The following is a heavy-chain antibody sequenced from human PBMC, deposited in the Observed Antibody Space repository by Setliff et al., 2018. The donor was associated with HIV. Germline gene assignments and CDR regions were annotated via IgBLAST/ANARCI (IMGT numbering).Heavy chain of an antibody. CDR2: INHSGST. CDR1: GGSFSAYH. J-gene: IGHJ4*01. V-gene: IGHV4-34*01. D-gene: IGHD3-3*01. Sequence: SETLSLTCTVYGGSFSAYHWSWIHQTPGKGLEWLGEINHSGSTAHNLALESRVSMSIDASKNQFSLKLTSVTAADTAIYYCARGRDYTGSWFRPFYLDFWGHGNLVTVSS. CDR3: ARGRDYTGSWFRPFYLDF.